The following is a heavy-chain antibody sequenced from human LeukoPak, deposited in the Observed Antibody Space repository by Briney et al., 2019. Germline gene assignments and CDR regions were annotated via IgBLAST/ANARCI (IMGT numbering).Heavy chain of an antibody. J-gene: IGHJ4*02. V-gene: IGHV4-34*01. CDR3: ARGWDGYYNPWFDY. CDR2: INHSGST. CDR1: GGSFSGYY. Sequence: SETLSLTCAVYGGSFSGYYWSWIRQPPGKGLEWIGEINHSGSTNYNPSLKSRVTISVDTSKNQFSLKLSSVTAADTAVYYCARGWDGYYNPWFDYWGQGTLVTVSS. D-gene: IGHD3-9*01.